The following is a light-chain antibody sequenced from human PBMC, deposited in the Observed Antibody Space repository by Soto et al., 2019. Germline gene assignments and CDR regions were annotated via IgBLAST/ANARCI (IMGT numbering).Light chain of an antibody. Sequence: QSALTQPASVSGSPGQSITTSCTGTSSDVGGYNYVSWYQQHPGKAPKLMIYDVSYRPSGVSNRFSGSKSGNTASLTISGLQAEDEADYYCSSYTSSSTLVFGGGTKLTVL. CDR1: SSDVGGYNY. V-gene: IGLV2-14*01. CDR3: SSYTSSSTLV. J-gene: IGLJ2*01. CDR2: DVS.